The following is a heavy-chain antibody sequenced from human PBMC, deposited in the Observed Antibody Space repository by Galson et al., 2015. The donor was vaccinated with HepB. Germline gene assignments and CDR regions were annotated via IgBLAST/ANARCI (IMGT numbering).Heavy chain of an antibody. V-gene: IGHV3-21*01. CDR1: GFTFSSYS. Sequence: SLRLSCAASGFTFSSYSMNWVRQAPGKGLEWVSSISSSSSYIYYADSVKGRFTISRDNAKNSLYLQMNSLRAEDTAVYYCARDLPWGRGFDYWGQGTLVTVSS. CDR2: ISSSSSYI. D-gene: IGHD3-16*01. CDR3: ARDLPWGRGFDY. J-gene: IGHJ4*02.